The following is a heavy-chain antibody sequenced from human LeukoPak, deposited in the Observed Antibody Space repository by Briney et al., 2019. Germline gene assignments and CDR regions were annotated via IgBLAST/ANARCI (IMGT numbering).Heavy chain of an antibody. CDR1: GGSISSSSYY. CDR2: IYHSGST. D-gene: IGHD6-19*01. Sequence: PSETLSLTCTVSGGSISSSSYYWGWIRQPPGKGLEWIGSIYHSGSTYYNPSLKSRVTISVDTSKNQFSLKLSSVTAADTAVYYCARGWRYSSGNNWFDPWGQGTLVTVSS. J-gene: IGHJ5*02. V-gene: IGHV4-39*07. CDR3: ARGWRYSSGNNWFDP.